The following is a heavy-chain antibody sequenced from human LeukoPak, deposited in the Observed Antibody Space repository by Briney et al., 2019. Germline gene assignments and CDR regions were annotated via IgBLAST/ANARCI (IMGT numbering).Heavy chain of an antibody. CDR3: AKDDRVAWSHWYYFDY. J-gene: IGHJ4*02. CDR1: GFTFSSYA. CDR2: ISGSGGST. D-gene: IGHD2-8*02. Sequence: PGGSLRLSCAASGFTFSSYAMSWVRQAPGKGLEWVSAISGSGGSTYYADSVKGRFTISRDNSKNTLYLQMNSLRAEDTAVYYCAKDDRVAWSHWYYFDYWGQGTLVTVSS. V-gene: IGHV3-23*01.